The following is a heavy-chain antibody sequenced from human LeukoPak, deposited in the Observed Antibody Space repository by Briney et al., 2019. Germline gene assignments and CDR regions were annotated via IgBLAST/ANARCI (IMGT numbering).Heavy chain of an antibody. CDR2: INHSGST. D-gene: IGHD5-18*01. CDR3: ARRDLWLRGFDY. J-gene: IGHJ4*02. V-gene: IGHV4-34*01. Sequence: PSETLSLTCAVYGGSFSGFYWSWIRQPPGKGLEWIGEINHSGSTNYNPPLKSRVTISVDTSKNQFSLKLSSVTAADSAVYYCARRDLWLRGFDYWGQGTLVTVSS. CDR1: GGSFSGFY.